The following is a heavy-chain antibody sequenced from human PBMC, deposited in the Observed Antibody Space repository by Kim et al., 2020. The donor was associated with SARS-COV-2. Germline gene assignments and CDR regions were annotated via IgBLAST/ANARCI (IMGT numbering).Heavy chain of an antibody. CDR1: GFTFSSYG. J-gene: IGHJ6*02. D-gene: IGHD3-10*02. Sequence: GGSLRLSCAASGFTFSSYGMHWVRQAPGKGLEWVAVIWYDGSNKYYADSVKGRFTISRDNSKNTLYLQMNSLRAEDTAVYYCAKDRVSMGYVQAMDVWGQGTTVTVSS. CDR3: AKDRVSMGYVQAMDV. V-gene: IGHV3-33*06. CDR2: IWYDGSNK.